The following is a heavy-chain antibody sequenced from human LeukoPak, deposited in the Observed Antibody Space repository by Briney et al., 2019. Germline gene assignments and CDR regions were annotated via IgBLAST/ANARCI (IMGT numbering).Heavy chain of an antibody. CDR1: GDSISRSY. V-gene: IGHV4-59*12. J-gene: IGHJ4*01. CDR3: ARVVVPGYFDL. Sequence: SETLSLTCKVSGDSISRSYWSWIRQPPGRGLEWLGYIYNSGSTNYNPSLKSRVTMSVDTSKNQFSLRLSSVTAADTAVYYCARVVVPGYFDLWGHGTLVPVSS. CDR2: IYNSGST.